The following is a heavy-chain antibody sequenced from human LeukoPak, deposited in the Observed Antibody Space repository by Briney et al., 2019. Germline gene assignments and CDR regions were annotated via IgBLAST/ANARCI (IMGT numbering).Heavy chain of an antibody. V-gene: IGHV3-23*01. CDR1: GFTFSSYA. CDR2: ISGSGGST. Sequence: QSGGSLRLSCAGSGFTFSSYAMSWVRQAPGKGLEWVSAISGSGGSTYYADSVKGRFTISRDNSKNTLYLQMNRLRAEDTAVYCCAREFHGALWFGEPRGQGTLVTVSS. CDR3: AREFHGALWFGEP. J-gene: IGHJ4*02. D-gene: IGHD3-10*01.